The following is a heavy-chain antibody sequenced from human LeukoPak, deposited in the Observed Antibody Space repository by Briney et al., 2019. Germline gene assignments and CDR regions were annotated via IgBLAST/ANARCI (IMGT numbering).Heavy chain of an antibody. Sequence: GGSLRLSCSASGFTFSGYAMYWVRQAPGKGLEWVTFIRSDGTSKFYADSVKGRFTISRDNSKNMVYLQMNSMRADETAVYYCARGHSGTYVIDYWGQGILVTISS. V-gene: IGHV3-30*02. CDR2: IRSDGTSK. CDR1: GFTFSGYA. CDR3: ARGHSGTYVIDY. J-gene: IGHJ4*02. D-gene: IGHD2-2*01.